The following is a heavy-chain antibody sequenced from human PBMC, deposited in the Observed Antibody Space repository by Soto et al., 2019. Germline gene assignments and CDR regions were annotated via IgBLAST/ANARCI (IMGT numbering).Heavy chain of an antibody. CDR1: GYTFTSYD. CDR3: ARVNGYCCGGCYSTYYYYGMDV. V-gene: IGHV1-8*01. Sequence: ASVKVSCKASGYTFTSYDINWVRQATGQGLEWMGWMNPNSGNTGYAQKFQGRVTMTTNTSISTAYMELSSLRSEDTAVYYCARVNGYCCGGCYSTYYYYGMDVWGQGTTVTVSS. J-gene: IGHJ6*02. D-gene: IGHD2-21*02. CDR2: MNPNSGNT.